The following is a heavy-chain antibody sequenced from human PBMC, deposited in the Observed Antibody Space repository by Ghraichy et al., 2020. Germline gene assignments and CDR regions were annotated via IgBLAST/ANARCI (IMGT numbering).Heavy chain of an antibody. CDR2: ISSSGSTI. D-gene: IGHD2-2*02. V-gene: IGHV3-48*03. Sequence: GGSLRLSCAASGFTFSSYEMNWVRQAPGKGLEWVSYISSSGSTIYYADSVKGRFTISRDNAKNSLYLQMNSLRAEDTAVYYCARDWGPATAIPDAFDIWGQGTMVTVSS. CDR1: GFTFSSYE. CDR3: ARDWGPATAIPDAFDI. J-gene: IGHJ3*02.